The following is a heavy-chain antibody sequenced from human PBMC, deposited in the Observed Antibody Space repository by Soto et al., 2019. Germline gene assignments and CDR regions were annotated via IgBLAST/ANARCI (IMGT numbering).Heavy chain of an antibody. Sequence: EVQLLESGGAVVQPGGSLRLSCAASGFTFSSHARSWVRQAPGKGLEWVSSISGSGGSTYYVESVKGQFTISRDNSKNKRHLQMSGLRAEDTALYYCAKDRGDYGPNYFDYIDGWGKGTTVTVSS. V-gene: IGHV3-23*01. J-gene: IGHJ6*03. D-gene: IGHD4-17*01. CDR2: ISGSGGST. CDR3: AKDRGDYGPNYFDYIDG. CDR1: GFTFSSHA.